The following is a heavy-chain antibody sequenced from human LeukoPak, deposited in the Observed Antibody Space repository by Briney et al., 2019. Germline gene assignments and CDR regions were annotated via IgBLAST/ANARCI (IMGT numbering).Heavy chain of an antibody. Sequence: SQTLSLTCAISGDSVSSNSAAWNWIRQSPSRGLEWLGRTYYRSKWYNDYAVSVKSRITINPDTSKNQFSLQLNSVTPEDTAVYYCARGTIEYSSSSLYYYYYMDVWGKGTTVTVSS. D-gene: IGHD6-6*01. V-gene: IGHV6-1*01. CDR3: ARGTIEYSSSSLYYYYYMDV. CDR2: TYYRSKWYN. CDR1: GDSVSSNSAA. J-gene: IGHJ6*03.